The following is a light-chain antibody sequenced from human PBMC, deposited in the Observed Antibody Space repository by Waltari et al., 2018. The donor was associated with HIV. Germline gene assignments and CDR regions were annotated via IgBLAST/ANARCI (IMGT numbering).Light chain of an antibody. J-gene: IGLJ1*01. V-gene: IGLV2-14*01. CDR3: SSYTNSNTYV. CDR2: DGT. CDR1: SSDVGGYNY. Sequence: QSVLTPPASVSGSPGQSITISCTGTSSDVGGYNYVSWYQQPPGKATKLMEYDGTNRPSGVSNRCAGCEDGTAASHTISELQDEDEADYYCSSYTNSNTYVFGTGTKVTVL.